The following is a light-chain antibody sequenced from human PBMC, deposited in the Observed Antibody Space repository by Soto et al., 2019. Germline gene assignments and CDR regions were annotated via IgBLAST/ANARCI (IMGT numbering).Light chain of an antibody. Sequence: EMAQCPATRALSPGKTATLSIGASLSVSSYLAWYQQKPGQAPRLLIYGASSRATGIPDRFSGSGSGTAFTLTIRRLEPEDFAVYYCQQYGGSRRFGQGTKVDIK. CDR2: GAS. CDR1: LSVSSY. CDR3: QQYGGSRR. J-gene: IGKJ1*01. V-gene: IGKV3-20*01.